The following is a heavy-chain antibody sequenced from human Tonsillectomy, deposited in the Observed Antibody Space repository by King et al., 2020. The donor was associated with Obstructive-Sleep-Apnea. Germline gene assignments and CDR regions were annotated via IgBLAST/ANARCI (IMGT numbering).Heavy chain of an antibody. V-gene: IGHV3-30*02. CDR1: GFTFSSYG. J-gene: IGHJ4*02. D-gene: IGHD2-15*01. Sequence: VQLVESGGGVVQPGRSLRLSCAASGFTFSSYGMHWVRQAPGKGLEWVAFIRYDGSNKYYADSVKGRFTISRDNSKNTLYLQMNSLRAEDTAEYYCAKDRGYCSGGSRPSFDYWGQGTLVTVSS. CDR3: AKDRGYCSGGSRPSFDY. CDR2: IRYDGSNK.